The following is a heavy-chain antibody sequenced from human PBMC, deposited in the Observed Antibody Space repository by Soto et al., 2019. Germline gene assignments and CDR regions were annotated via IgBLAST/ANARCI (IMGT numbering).Heavy chain of an antibody. J-gene: IGHJ4*02. V-gene: IGHV3-30-3*01. CDR2: ISYDGSHK. D-gene: IGHD6-13*01. Sequence: QVQLVESGGGVVQPGRSLRLSCAASGFTFSSFAMHGVRQAPGKGLEWVSAISYDGSHKYYADSVKGRFTISRDNSKNTMYLQMNSLRHEDRSVYYCARDRRQQLVPLDYWGQGTLVTVSS. CDR1: GFTFSSFA. CDR3: ARDRRQQLVPLDY.